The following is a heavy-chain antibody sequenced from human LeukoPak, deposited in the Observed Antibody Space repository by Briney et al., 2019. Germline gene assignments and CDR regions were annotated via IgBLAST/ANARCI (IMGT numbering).Heavy chain of an antibody. Sequence: SQTLSLTCTVSGGSISGADYYWSWIRQPPGKGLEWIGYIYYSGSTYYNPSPKSRLTISVDTSKNQFSLKLSSVTAADTAVYYCASNSITMVRGVVYDAFDIWGQGTMVTVSS. CDR1: GGSISGADYY. D-gene: IGHD3-10*01. CDR3: ASNSITMVRGVVYDAFDI. J-gene: IGHJ3*02. V-gene: IGHV4-30-4*01. CDR2: IYYSGST.